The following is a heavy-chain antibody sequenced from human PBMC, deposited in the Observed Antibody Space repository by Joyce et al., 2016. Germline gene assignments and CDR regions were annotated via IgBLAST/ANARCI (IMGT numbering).Heavy chain of an antibody. J-gene: IGHJ4*02. CDR2: IYYTGST. CDR1: GGSISSGDYY. V-gene: IGHV4-30-4*01. CDR3: ARVTWFGDKGFDY. Sequence: QVQLQESGPGLVKPSQTLSLTCSVSGGSISSGDYYWRWIRQPPGKGLEWIGYIYYTGSTYYNLSHKSRITMSVDTSKNQFSLKLSSVTAADTAVYYCARVTWFGDKGFDYWGQGTLVTVSS. D-gene: IGHD3-10*01.